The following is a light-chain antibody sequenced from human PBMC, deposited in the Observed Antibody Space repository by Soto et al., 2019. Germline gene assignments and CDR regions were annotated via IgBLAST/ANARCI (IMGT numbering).Light chain of an antibody. V-gene: IGKV1-33*01. J-gene: IGKJ4*01. CDR1: QDINNY. Sequence: DIQMTQSPSSRSASVGDRVTITCQASQDINNYLNWYQQKPGKAPNLLIYDASKLETGVPSRFSGSGSGTDFTFTVSSLQPEDFATYFCQHYDNLLLTFGGGTKVEL. CDR2: DAS. CDR3: QHYDNLLLT.